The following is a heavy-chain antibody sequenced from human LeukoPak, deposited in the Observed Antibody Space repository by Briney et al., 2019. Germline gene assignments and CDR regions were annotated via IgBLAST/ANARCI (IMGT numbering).Heavy chain of an antibody. V-gene: IGHV1-18*01. CDR2: ISAYNGNT. Sequence: GASVKVSCKASGYTFTSYGISWVRQAPGQGLEWMGWISAYNGNTNYAQKLQGRVTMTTGTSTSTAYMELRSLRSDDTAVYYCARVSRSGSYFGAFEIWGQGTMVTVSS. CDR1: GYTFTSYG. J-gene: IGHJ3*02. D-gene: IGHD1-26*01. CDR3: ARVSRSGSYFGAFEI.